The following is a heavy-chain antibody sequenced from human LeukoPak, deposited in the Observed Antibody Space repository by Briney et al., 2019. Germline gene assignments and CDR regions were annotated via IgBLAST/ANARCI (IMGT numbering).Heavy chain of an antibody. CDR2: MNPNSGNT. J-gene: IGHJ6*03. V-gene: IGHV1-8*01. CDR1: GYTFTSYD. D-gene: IGHD2-2*01. CDR3: ASGGCSSTSCYFYYYYMDV. Sequence: ASVKVSCKASGYTFTSYDINWVRQATGQGLEWMGWMNPNSGNTGYAQKFQGRVTMTRNTSISTAYMELSSLRSEDTAVYYCASGGCSSTSCYFYYYYMDVWGKGTTVTVSS.